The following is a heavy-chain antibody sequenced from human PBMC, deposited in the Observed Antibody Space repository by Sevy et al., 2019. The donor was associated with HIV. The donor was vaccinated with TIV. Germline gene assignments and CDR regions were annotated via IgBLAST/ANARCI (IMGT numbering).Heavy chain of an antibody. Sequence: GGSLRLSCAASGLIFSHYGMHWVRQAPGKGLEWVAFISFDGSNKYYVNSVKGRFTISRDNSKKTLYLQMNSLRTEDTALSYCAKNTGAAGTGGFDYWGQGTLVTVSS. V-gene: IGHV3-30*02. CDR2: ISFDGSNK. CDR1: GLIFSHYG. D-gene: IGHD6-13*01. J-gene: IGHJ4*02. CDR3: AKNTGAAGTGGFDY.